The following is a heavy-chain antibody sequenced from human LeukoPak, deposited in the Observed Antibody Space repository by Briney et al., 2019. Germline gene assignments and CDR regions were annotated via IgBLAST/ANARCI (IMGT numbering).Heavy chain of an antibody. D-gene: IGHD7-27*01. Sequence: PGGSLRLSCAASGFAFSSYWMHWVRQAPGKGLEWVGRIKSKTDGGTTDYAAPVKGRFTISRDDSKNTLYLQMNSLKTEDTAVYYCTTDNWEWGCFDYWGQGTLVTVSS. V-gene: IGHV3-15*01. CDR1: GFAFSSYW. J-gene: IGHJ4*02. CDR2: IKSKTDGGTT. CDR3: TTDNWEWGCFDY.